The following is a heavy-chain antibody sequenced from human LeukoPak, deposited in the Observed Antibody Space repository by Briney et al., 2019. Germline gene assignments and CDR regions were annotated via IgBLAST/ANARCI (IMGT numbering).Heavy chain of an antibody. D-gene: IGHD6-19*01. CDR2: FDPEDGET. CDR1: GYTLTELS. J-gene: IGHJ4*02. Sequence: GASVKVSCKVSGYTLTELSMHWVRQAPGKGLEWMGGFDPEDGETIYAQKFQGRVTMTEDTSTDTAYMELSSLRSEDTAVYYCASKPYSLAVAGNFDYWGQGTLVTVSS. CDR3: ASKPYSLAVAGNFDY. V-gene: IGHV1-24*01.